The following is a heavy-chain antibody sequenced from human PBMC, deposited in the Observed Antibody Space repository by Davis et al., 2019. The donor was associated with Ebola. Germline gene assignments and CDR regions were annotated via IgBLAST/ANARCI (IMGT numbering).Heavy chain of an antibody. D-gene: IGHD2-2*02. CDR3: ARDGVEYCSSTSCYNTGDYGMDV. V-gene: IGHV3-33*01. Sequence: SLITSCASSGFTFSSYGMHWVRQAPGKRLEWVAVIWYDGSNKYYADSVKGRFTISRDNSKNTLYLQMNSLRAEDTAVYYCARDGVEYCSSTSCYNTGDYGMDVWGQGTTVTVSS. CDR1: GFTFSSYG. J-gene: IGHJ6*02. CDR2: IWYDGSNK.